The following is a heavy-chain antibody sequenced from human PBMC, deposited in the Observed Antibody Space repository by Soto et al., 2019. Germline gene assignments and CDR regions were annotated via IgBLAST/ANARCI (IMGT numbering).Heavy chain of an antibody. CDR3: ARGLGYCSGGSCPHYFDY. D-gene: IGHD2-15*01. CDR2: INHSGST. J-gene: IGHJ4*02. V-gene: IGHV4-34*01. CDR1: GGSFSGYY. Sequence: SETLSLTCAVYGGSFSGYYWSWIRQPPGKGLEWIGEINHSGSTNYNPSLKSRVTISVDTSKNQFSLKLSSVTAADTAVYYCARGLGYCSGGSCPHYFDYWGQGTLVTVSS.